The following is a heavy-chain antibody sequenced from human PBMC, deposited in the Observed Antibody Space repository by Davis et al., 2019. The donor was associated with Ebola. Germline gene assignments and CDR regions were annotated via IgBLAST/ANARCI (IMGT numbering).Heavy chain of an antibody. CDR2: INPDGSFT. Sequence: GESLKISCAASGFTFSSYWMHWVRQAPGKGLVWVSRINPDGSFTDYADSVKGRFSISRDSTSNTLYLQMNSLRAEDTALYYCARKKDCGGDCYPIGHWGQGALVTVSS. CDR3: ARKKDCGGDCYPIGH. V-gene: IGHV3-74*01. CDR1: GFTFSSYW. D-gene: IGHD2-21*02. J-gene: IGHJ4*02.